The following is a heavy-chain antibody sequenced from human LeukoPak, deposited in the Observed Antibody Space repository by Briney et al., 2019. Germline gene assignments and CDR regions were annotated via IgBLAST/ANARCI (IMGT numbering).Heavy chain of an antibody. J-gene: IGHJ4*02. CDR1: GFTVSSNY. CDR2: IYSGGST. D-gene: IGHD6-6*01. CDR3: ARAWGSSSDY. Sequence: GGSLRLSCAASGFTVSSNYMSWVRQAPGKGLEWVSVIYSGGSTYYADSVKGRFTISRDNAKNSLYLQMNSLRAEDTAVYYCARAWGSSSDYWGQGTLVTVSS. V-gene: IGHV3-53*01.